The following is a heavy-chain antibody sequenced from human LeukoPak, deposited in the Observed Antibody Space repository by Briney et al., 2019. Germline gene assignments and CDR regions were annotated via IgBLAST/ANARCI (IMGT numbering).Heavy chain of an antibody. CDR3: AGGGWSLDY. CDR2: IKQDGSTK. D-gene: IGHD6-19*01. Sequence: PGGSLTLSCQASGFTLSDHWMTWVRQAPGEGLEWVAYIKQDGSTKYYVDSVKGRFTISRDNSKNSLYLQMNSLRDEDAAVYYCAGGGWSLDYWGQGTLVTVSS. J-gene: IGHJ4*02. V-gene: IGHV3-7*04. CDR1: GFTLSDHW.